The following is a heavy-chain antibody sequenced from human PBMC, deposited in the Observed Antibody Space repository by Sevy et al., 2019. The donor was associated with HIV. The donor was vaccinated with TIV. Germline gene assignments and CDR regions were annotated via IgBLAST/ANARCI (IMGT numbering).Heavy chain of an antibody. Sequence: SETLSLTCTVSGGSISSTTYYWGWIRQPPGKGLEWIASIYYSGSTYYNVSLESRDTISVDMSENQFSLRLSSVTAADTAVYYCARHGGIAVATLDYWGQGTLVTVSS. J-gene: IGHJ4*02. V-gene: IGHV4-39*01. CDR1: GGSISSTTYY. CDR2: IYYSGST. CDR3: ARHGGIAVATLDY. D-gene: IGHD6-19*01.